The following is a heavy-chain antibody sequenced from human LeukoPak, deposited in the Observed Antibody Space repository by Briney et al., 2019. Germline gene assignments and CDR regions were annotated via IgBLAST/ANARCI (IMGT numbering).Heavy chain of an antibody. D-gene: IGHD2-2*01. CDR1: GGSISSYY. Sequence: SETLSLTCTVSGGSISSYYWSWIRQPAGKGREWIGRIYTSGSTNYNPSLKSRVTMSVDTSKNQFSLKLSSVTAADTAVYYCARRPINCIITNCYVDSWGQGTLVTVSS. V-gene: IGHV4-4*07. CDR2: IYTSGST. CDR3: ARRPINCIITNCYVDS. J-gene: IGHJ4*02.